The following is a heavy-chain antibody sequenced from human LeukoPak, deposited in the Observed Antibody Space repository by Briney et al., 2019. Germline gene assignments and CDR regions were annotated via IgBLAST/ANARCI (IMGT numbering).Heavy chain of an antibody. CDR3: AKGRPYGSGSHDAFDI. V-gene: IGHV3-23*01. CDR1: GFTFSSYD. CDR2: ISGSGGST. D-gene: IGHD3-10*01. Sequence: GGSLRLSCVASGFTFSSYDMSWVRQAPGKGLEWVSVISGSGGSTYYADSVKGRFTISRDNSKNTLYLQMNSLRAEDTAVYYCAKGRPYGSGSHDAFDIWGQGTMVTVSS. J-gene: IGHJ3*02.